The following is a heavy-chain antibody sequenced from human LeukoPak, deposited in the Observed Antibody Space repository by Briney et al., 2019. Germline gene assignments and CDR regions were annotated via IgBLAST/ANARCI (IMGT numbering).Heavy chain of an antibody. Sequence: GGSLRLSCAASGFTFDDYAMHWVRHAPGKGRGWVSGISWNSGSISYADSVKGRFTISRDNAKNSLYLQMNSLRAEDTALYYCAKEAPTGDYWGQGTLVTVSS. CDR1: GFTFDDYA. J-gene: IGHJ4*02. CDR3: AKEAPTGDY. CDR2: ISWNSGSI. D-gene: IGHD1-1*01. V-gene: IGHV3-9*01.